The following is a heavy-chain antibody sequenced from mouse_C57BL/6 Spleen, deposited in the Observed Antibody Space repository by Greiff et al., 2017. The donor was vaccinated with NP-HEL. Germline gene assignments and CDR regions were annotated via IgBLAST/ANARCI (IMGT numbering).Heavy chain of an antibody. J-gene: IGHJ3*01. D-gene: IGHD2-4*01. CDR1: GYTFTDYY. Sequence: EVQLQQSGPELVKPGASVKISCKASGYTFTDYYMNWVKQSHGKSLEWIGDINPNNGGTSYNQKFKGKATLTVDKSSSTAYMELRSLTSEDSAVYYCARGLYYDYGGWFAYWGQGTLVTVSA. V-gene: IGHV1-26*01. CDR2: INPNNGGT. CDR3: ARGLYYDYGGWFAY.